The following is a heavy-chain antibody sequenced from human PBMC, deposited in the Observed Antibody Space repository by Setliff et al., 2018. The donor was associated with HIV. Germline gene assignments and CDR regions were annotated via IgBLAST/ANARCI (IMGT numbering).Heavy chain of an antibody. CDR1: GGSISSSSYY. Sequence: SETLSLTCTVPGGSISSSSYYWGWIRQPPGKGLEWIESIYYTGSTYYNPSLKSRDTMSVDTSKNQFSLRLSSVTAADTAVYYCARHSGAPYSSSSGLFDYWGQGTLVTVSS. CDR2: IYYTGST. CDR3: ARHSGAPYSSSSGLFDY. D-gene: IGHD6-6*01. V-gene: IGHV4-39*01. J-gene: IGHJ4*02.